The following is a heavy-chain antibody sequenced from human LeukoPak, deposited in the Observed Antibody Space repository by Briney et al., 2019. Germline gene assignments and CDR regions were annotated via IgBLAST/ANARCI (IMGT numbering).Heavy chain of an antibody. V-gene: IGHV3-21*01. CDR3: VRGSGYSSGWFEAPFDN. CDR1: GFTFSGYF. D-gene: IGHD6-19*01. Sequence: PGGSLRLSCAASGFTFSGYFMSWVRQAPRKGLEWVSSMSGTSTYIYYADSVEGRFTISRDNAKNSLYLQMDSLRAEDMAVYYCVRGSGYSSGWFEAPFDNWGQGTLVTVSS. CDR2: MSGTSTYI. J-gene: IGHJ4*02.